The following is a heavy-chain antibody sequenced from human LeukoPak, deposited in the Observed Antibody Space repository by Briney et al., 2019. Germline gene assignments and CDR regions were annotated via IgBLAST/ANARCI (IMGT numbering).Heavy chain of an antibody. Sequence: PRGCLRLSCAASGFTFSSYAMSWVRQAPAKGLEWVSAGSGSGGRTYYADSLKGRFTISRDNSKNTLYLQMNSLRAEDTAVYYCAKRGGRWLQLDYWGQGTLVTVSS. CDR1: GFTFSSYA. D-gene: IGHD5-24*01. CDR3: AKRGGRWLQLDY. V-gene: IGHV3-23*01. J-gene: IGHJ4*02. CDR2: GSGSGGRT.